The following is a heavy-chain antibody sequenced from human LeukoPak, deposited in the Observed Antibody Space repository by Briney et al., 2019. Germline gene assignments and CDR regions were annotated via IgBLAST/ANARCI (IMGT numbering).Heavy chain of an antibody. CDR3: AREGSQDDYVWGSYRYTGRAFDI. V-gene: IGHV4-59*01. Sequence: SETLSLTCNVSGGSISSYYWSWIRQPPGKGLEWIGYIYYSGSTNYNPSLKSRVTISVDTSKNQFSLKLSSVTAADTAVYYCAREGSQDDYVWGSYRYTGRAFDIWGQGTMVTVSS. D-gene: IGHD3-16*02. CDR1: GGSISSYY. CDR2: IYYSGST. J-gene: IGHJ3*02.